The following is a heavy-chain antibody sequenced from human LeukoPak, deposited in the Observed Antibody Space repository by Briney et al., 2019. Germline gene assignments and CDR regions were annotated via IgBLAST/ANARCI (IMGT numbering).Heavy chain of an antibody. J-gene: IGHJ5*02. Sequence: SQTLSLTCAISGDSVSSNSGAWNWFRQSPSRGLEWLGRTFYRSKWYHHYAVSVESRITINPDTSKNEFSLHLNSVTPEDTAVYYCARGMNWFDPWAQGTLVTVSS. CDR1: GDSVSSNSGA. CDR3: ARGMNWFDP. V-gene: IGHV6-1*01. CDR2: TFYRSKWYH.